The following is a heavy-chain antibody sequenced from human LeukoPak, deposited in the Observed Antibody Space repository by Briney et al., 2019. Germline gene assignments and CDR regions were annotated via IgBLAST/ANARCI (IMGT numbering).Heavy chain of an antibody. D-gene: IGHD3-22*01. CDR2: IRHDGSET. Sequence: QAGGSLRLSCAASGFTFSSYAMSWVRQAPGKGLEWVANIRHDGSETYYVDSLRDRFTISRDNAKNLVYLQMSSLRAEDTAIYYCARDETYDYESNGYLDFWGQGTVVTVSS. CDR1: GFTFSSYA. V-gene: IGHV3-7*01. J-gene: IGHJ4*02. CDR3: ARDETYDYESNGYLDF.